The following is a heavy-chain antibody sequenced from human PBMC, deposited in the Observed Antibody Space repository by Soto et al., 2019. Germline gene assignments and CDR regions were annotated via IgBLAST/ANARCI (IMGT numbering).Heavy chain of an antibody. CDR3: ARDLACSSTSCRPGVGYYYYYGMDV. Sequence: ASVKVSCKASGYTLTGHYMHWVRQAPGQGLEWMGWIKPNSGGTNYAQKFQGWVTMTRDTSISTAYMELSRLRSDDTAVYYCARDLACSSTSCRPGVGYYYYYGMDVWGQGTTVTVSS. CDR1: GYTLTGHY. J-gene: IGHJ6*02. CDR2: IKPNSGGT. V-gene: IGHV1-2*04. D-gene: IGHD2-2*01.